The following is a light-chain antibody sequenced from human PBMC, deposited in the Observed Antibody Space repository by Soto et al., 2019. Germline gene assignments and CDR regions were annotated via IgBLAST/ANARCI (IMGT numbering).Light chain of an antibody. J-gene: IGLJ1*01. V-gene: IGLV2-14*01. Sequence: QSALTQPASVSGSPGQSITISCTGTSSDVGAYYSVSWYQHHPGKAPKLIIYGVTNRPSGVSNRFSGSKSGNTASLTISGLQAEDEADYPFSSYTSGSSHYVFGTGTKLTVL. CDR2: GVT. CDR3: SSYTSGSSHYV. CDR1: SSDVGAYYS.